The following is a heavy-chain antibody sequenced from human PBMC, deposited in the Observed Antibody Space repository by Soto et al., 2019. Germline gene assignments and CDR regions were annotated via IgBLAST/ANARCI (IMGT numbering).Heavy chain of an antibody. Sequence: QVQLVESRGGLVKPGGSLRLSCVASGFIFSDYYMSWIRQAPGKGLEWVSYIDGSSTDTNYADSVKGRFTISRDNAKKSLYLQMNSLRDEDTAVYYCARDFTGGTGGGGHWGQGTLVTVSS. CDR3: ARDFTGGTGGGGH. CDR1: GFIFSDYY. J-gene: IGHJ4*02. CDR2: IDGSSTDT. V-gene: IGHV3-11*06. D-gene: IGHD1-1*01.